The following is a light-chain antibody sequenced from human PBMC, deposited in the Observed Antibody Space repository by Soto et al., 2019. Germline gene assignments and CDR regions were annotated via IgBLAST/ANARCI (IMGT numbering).Light chain of an antibody. CDR1: SSDVGGYIY. Sequence: QSALTQPASVSGSPGQSITISCTGTSSDVGGYIYVSWYQQHPGKAPKLMIYEVSNRPSGVSNRFSGSKSGNTASLTISGLQAEGEADYYCSSYSRSSFYVFGTGTKLTVL. J-gene: IGLJ1*01. CDR3: SSYSRSSFYV. V-gene: IGLV2-14*01. CDR2: EVS.